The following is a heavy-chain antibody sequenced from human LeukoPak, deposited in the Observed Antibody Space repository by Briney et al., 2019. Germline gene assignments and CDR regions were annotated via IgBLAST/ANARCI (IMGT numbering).Heavy chain of an antibody. Sequence: RPGGSLRLSCTASGFTFSDYNMNWVRQAPGKGLEWVSSISSLSSYVYYADSVKGRFTISRDNAKNSLYLQMNSLRAEDTALYYCARVWGYGSGSYYYYMDVWGKGTTVTVSS. J-gene: IGHJ6*03. V-gene: IGHV3-21*04. CDR1: GFTFSDYN. CDR3: ARVWGYGSGSYYYYMDV. D-gene: IGHD3-10*01. CDR2: ISSLSSYV.